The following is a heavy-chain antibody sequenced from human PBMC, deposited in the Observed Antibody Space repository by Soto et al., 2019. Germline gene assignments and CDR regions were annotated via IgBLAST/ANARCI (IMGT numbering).Heavy chain of an antibody. CDR1: GFSLTTSGVG. Sequence: ITLNESGPTVVRPTETLTLTCSFSGFSLTTSGVGVGWISPSPGKAPEWLALIYWDADMRYSASLKSRLTITQHSSKHQVVLTVSDFDPTDTATYYCAHRVLLTVFILVTTTAIYFDFCGQGTPVAGSS. CDR3: AHRVLLTVFILVTTTAIYFDF. D-gene: IGHD3-3*01. J-gene: IGHJ4*02. CDR2: IYWDADM. V-gene: IGHV2-5*02.